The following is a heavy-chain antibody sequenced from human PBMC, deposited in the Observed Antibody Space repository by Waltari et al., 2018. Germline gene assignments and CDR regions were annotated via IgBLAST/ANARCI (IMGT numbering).Heavy chain of an antibody. D-gene: IGHD6-19*01. CDR3: ASSGQIPYYYDGMDV. Sequence: QVQLVQSGAEVKKPGASVKVSCKASGYTFTSYAMHWVRQAPGQRLEWMGWINAGNGNTKYSQKFQGRVTITRDTAASTAYMELSSLRSEDTAVYDCASSGQIPYYYDGMDVWGQGTTVTVS. J-gene: IGHJ6*02. V-gene: IGHV1-3*01. CDR1: GYTFTSYA. CDR2: INAGNGNT.